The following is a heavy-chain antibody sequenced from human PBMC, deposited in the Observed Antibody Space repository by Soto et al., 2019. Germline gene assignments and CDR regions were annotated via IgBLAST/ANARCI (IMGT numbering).Heavy chain of an antibody. Sequence: EVQLVESGGGLIQPGGSLRLSCAASGFTVSSNYMSWVRQAPGKGLEWVSVIYSGGSTYYADSVKGRFTISSDNSKNTLYLQINSLRAYYTAVYYGAREVIGIVARPPHYGMDVWGQGTTVTV. V-gene: IGHV3-53*01. CDR2: IYSGGST. CDR3: AREVIGIVARPPHYGMDV. CDR1: GFTVSSNY. J-gene: IGHJ6*02. D-gene: IGHD6-6*01.